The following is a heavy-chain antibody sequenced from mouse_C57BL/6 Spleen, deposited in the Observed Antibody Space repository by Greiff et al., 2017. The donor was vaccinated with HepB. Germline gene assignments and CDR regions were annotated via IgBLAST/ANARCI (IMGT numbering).Heavy chain of an antibody. J-gene: IGHJ4*01. CDR2: IYPGSGST. CDR1: GYTFTSYW. CDR3: ARCDYEAMDY. V-gene: IGHV1-55*01. Sequence: QVQLQQPGAELVKPGASVKMSCKASGYTFTSYWITWVKQRPGQGLEWIGDIYPGSGSTNYNEKFKSKATLTVDTSYSTAHMQLSSLTSEDSAVYYCARCDYEAMDYWGQGTSVTVSS.